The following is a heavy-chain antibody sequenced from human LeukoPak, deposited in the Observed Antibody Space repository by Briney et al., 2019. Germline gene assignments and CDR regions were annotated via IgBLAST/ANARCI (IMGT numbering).Heavy chain of an antibody. Sequence: GGSLRLSCAASEFTFSSYAMSWVRQAPGKGLEWVSAISGSGGRTHYADSVKGRFTISRDNSKNSLYLQMNSLRAEDTAVYYCARDSPYGTAGYWGQGTLVTVSS. CDR1: EFTFSSYA. CDR2: ISGSGGRT. D-gene: IGHD2-8*02. CDR3: ARDSPYGTAGY. V-gene: IGHV3-23*01. J-gene: IGHJ4*02.